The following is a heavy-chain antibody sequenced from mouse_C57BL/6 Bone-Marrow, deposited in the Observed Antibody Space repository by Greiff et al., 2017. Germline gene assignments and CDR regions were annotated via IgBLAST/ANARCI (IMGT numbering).Heavy chain of an antibody. J-gene: IGHJ3*01. CDR3: ARSYLGGFAY. Sequence: QVQLQQPGAELVKPGASVKLSCKASGYTFTSYWMHWVKQRPGQGLEWIGMIHPNSGSTNYNEKFKSKATLTVDKSSSTAYMQLSSLTSEDSAVYYCARSYLGGFAYWGQGTLVTVSA. D-gene: IGHD2-10*01. V-gene: IGHV1-64*01. CDR1: GYTFTSYW. CDR2: IHPNSGST.